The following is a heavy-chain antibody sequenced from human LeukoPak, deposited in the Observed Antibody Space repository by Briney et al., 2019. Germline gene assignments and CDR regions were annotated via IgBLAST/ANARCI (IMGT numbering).Heavy chain of an antibody. D-gene: IGHD1-26*01. J-gene: IGHJ3*02. V-gene: IGHV1-2*06. CDR1: GYTFTGYY. CDR3: ARGGGATARGAFDI. Sequence: ASVKVSCKASGYTFTGYYIHWVRQAPGQGLEWMGRINPNNGGTNYAQKFQGRVTMTRDMSMSTAYMELSRLRSDDTAVYYCARGGGATARGAFDIWGQGTMVTVSS. CDR2: INPNNGGT.